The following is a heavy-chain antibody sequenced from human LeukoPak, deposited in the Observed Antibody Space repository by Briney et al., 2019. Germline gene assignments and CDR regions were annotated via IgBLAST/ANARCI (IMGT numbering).Heavy chain of an antibody. Sequence: ASVKVSCKASGYTFTSYYMHWVRQAPGQGLEWMGIINPSGGSTSYAQKFQGRVTMTRDTSISTAYMELSRLRSDDTAVYYCARDYPQVNDFWSGYPGGFVDYWGQGTLVTVSS. V-gene: IGHV1-46*01. CDR1: GYTFTSYY. D-gene: IGHD3-3*01. CDR2: INPSGGST. J-gene: IGHJ4*02. CDR3: ARDYPQVNDFWSGYPGGFVDY.